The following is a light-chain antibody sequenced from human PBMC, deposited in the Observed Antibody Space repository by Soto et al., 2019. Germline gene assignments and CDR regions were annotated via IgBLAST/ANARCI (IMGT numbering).Light chain of an antibody. Sequence: ERVMTQSPATLSVSPGERVTLSCRASQSVSSNLAWYQHKPGQAPRLLIYGASTRATGIPARFSGSGSGTEFTLTISSLQSEDFALYYCQQYNNWPGTFGQGTKV. J-gene: IGKJ1*01. CDR1: QSVSSN. V-gene: IGKV3-15*01. CDR2: GAS. CDR3: QQYNNWPGT.